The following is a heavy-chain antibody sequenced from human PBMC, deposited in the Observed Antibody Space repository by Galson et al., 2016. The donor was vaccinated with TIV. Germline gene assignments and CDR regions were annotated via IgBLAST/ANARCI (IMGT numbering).Heavy chain of an antibody. V-gene: IGHV1-69*02. Sequence: SVKVSCKASGGTFSTYTLSWVRQAPGQGLEWMGRIIPILGMTNYAQKFQGRVTITADKSTSTAHMELSSLRSEDTAVYYCAGRDPSEIAADYWGQGTLVTVSS. D-gene: IGHD6-13*01. CDR1: GGTFSTYT. J-gene: IGHJ4*02. CDR3: AGRDPSEIAADY. CDR2: IIPILGMT.